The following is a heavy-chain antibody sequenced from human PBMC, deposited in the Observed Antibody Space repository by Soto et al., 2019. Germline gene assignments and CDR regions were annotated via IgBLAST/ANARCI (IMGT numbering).Heavy chain of an antibody. Sequence: GGSLRLSCAASGFTFSNAWMSWVRQAPGKGLEWVGRIKSKTDGGTTDYAAPVKGRFTISRDDSKNTLYLQMNSLKTEDTAVYYCTTTMGGSYYDYYGMDVWGQGTTVTVSS. J-gene: IGHJ6*02. CDR1: GFTFSNAW. CDR2: IKSKTDGGTT. V-gene: IGHV3-15*01. CDR3: TTTMGGSYYDYYGMDV. D-gene: IGHD1-26*01.